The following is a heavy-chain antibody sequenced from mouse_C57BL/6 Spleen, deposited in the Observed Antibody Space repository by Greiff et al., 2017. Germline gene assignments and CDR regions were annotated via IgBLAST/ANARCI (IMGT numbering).Heavy chain of an antibody. Sequence: LQESGPELVKPGASVKISCKASGYAFSSSWMNWVKQRPGKGLEWIGRIYPGDGDTNYNGKFKGKATLTADKSSSTAYMQLSSLTSEDSAVYFCAAMVTPFAYWGQGTLVTVSA. J-gene: IGHJ3*01. D-gene: IGHD2-2*01. CDR2: IYPGDGDT. CDR1: GYAFSSSW. V-gene: IGHV1-82*01. CDR3: AAMVTPFAY.